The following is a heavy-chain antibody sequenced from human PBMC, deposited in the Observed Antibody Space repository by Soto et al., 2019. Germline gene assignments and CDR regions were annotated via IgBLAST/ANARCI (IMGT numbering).Heavy chain of an antibody. D-gene: IGHD2-15*01. CDR2: IYPGDSDT. J-gene: IGHJ6*03. V-gene: IGHV5-51*03. Sequence: EVQLVQSGAEVKKAGESLKISCKGSGYSFTNYWIAWVRQMPGKGLEWGGIIYPGDSDTRYSPSFQGQVTMSADKSISTAYLQWSSLKASDTAMYYCARRIGEGNYYYYMDVWGKGTTVTVSS. CDR1: GYSFTNYW. CDR3: ARRIGEGNYYYYMDV.